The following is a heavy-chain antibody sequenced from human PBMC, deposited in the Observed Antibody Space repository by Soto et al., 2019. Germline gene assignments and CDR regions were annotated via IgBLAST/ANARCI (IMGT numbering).Heavy chain of an antibody. CDR3: AGPYSGYDGGVLGY. D-gene: IGHD5-12*01. CDR2: INHSGST. J-gene: IGHJ4*02. CDR1: GGSFSGYY. V-gene: IGHV4-34*01. Sequence: QVQLQQWGAGLLKPSETLSLTCAVYGGSFSGYYWSWIRQPPGKGLEWIGEINHSGSTNHNPSLKSRVTIAVHTSKSRCSPKLNFVPAANTAVYYAAGPYSGYDGGVLGYWGQGTLVTVSS.